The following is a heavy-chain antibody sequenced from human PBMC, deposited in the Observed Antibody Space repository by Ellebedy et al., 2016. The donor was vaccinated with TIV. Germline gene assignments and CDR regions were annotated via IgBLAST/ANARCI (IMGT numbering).Heavy chain of an antibody. CDR3: ARDGGYCTNGVCYKDY. D-gene: IGHD2-8*01. V-gene: IGHV3-53*01. Sequence: GGSLRLSXAASGFTFDDYGMSWVRQAPGKGLEWVSVIYSGGSTYYADSVKGRFTISRDNSKNTLYLQMNSLRAEDTAVYYCARDGGYCTNGVCYKDYWGQGTLVTVSS. J-gene: IGHJ4*02. CDR2: IYSGGST. CDR1: GFTFDDYG.